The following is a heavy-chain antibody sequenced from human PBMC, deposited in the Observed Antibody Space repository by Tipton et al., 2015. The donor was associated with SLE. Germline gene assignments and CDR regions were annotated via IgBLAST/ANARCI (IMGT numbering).Heavy chain of an antibody. CDR1: GFSISRGYY. Sequence: TLSLTCTVSGFSISRGYYWGWIRQPPGQGLAWIGEINHSGSTNYNPSLKSRVTISIDTSKNQLSLKLSSVTAADTAVYYCARPGNYFDSSGHHDAFDVWGQGTMVTVSS. CDR2: INHSGST. J-gene: IGHJ3*01. D-gene: IGHD3-22*01. CDR3: ARPGNYFDSSGHHDAFDV. V-gene: IGHV4-38-2*02.